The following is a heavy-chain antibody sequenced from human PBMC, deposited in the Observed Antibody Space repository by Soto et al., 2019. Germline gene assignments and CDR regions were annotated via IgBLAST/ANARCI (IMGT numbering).Heavy chain of an antibody. V-gene: IGHV2-26*03. J-gene: IGHJ6*02. CDR1: GFSLTTGRMG. D-gene: IGHD3-10*01. CDR3: ARLVAGSSWYYYGLGV. CDR2: IFSNNER. Sequence: QVTLKESGPVLVKATETLTLTCSISGFSLTTGRMGVSWIRQPPGKALEWLAHIFSNNERSYTTSLQNGLSNPADNPKGPGGPTMADVGPVDAATYFCARLVAGSSWYYYGLGVWGPGGSVT.